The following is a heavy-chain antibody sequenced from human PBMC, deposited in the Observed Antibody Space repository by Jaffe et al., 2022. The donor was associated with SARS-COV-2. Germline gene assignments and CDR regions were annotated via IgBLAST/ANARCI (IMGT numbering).Heavy chain of an antibody. D-gene: IGHD2-2*01. CDR2: INSDGSST. CDR3: ASSYCSSTSCHQDYYGMDV. V-gene: IGHV3-74*01. J-gene: IGHJ6*02. CDR1: GFTFSSYW. Sequence: EVQLVESGGGLVQPGGSLRLSCAASGFTFSSYWMHWVRQAPGKGLVWVSRINSDGSSTSYADSVKGRFTISRDNAKNTLYLQMNSLRAEDTAVYYCASSYCSSTSCHQDYYGMDVWGQGTTVTVSS.